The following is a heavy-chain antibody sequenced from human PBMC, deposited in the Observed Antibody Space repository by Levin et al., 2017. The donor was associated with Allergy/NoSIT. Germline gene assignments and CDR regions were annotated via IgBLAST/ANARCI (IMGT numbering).Heavy chain of an antibody. D-gene: IGHD1-1*01. CDR3: VRDGLKDDSVFFDY. Sequence: SGGSLRLSCAASGFTFSSSSMNWVRQAPGKGLEWVSYISSSSSNIYYVDSVKGRFTVSRDNAKNSLYLQMNSLRAEDTAVYYCVRDGLKDDSVFFDYWGQGTLVTVSS. CDR2: ISSSSSNI. CDR1: GFTFSSSS. J-gene: IGHJ4*02. V-gene: IGHV3-48*01.